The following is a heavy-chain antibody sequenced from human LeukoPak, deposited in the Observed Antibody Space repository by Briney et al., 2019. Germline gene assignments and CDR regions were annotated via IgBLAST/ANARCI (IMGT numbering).Heavy chain of an antibody. CDR3: ARHWYKQNWFDP. V-gene: IGHV1-2*02. J-gene: IGHJ5*02. CDR1: GYTLTGYY. CDR2: INPNSGGT. Sequence: ASVKVSCKASGYTLTGYYMHWVRQAPGQGLEWMGWINPNSGGTNYAQKFQGRVTMTRDTSISTAYMELSRLRSDDTAVYYCARHWYKQNWFDPWGQGTLVTVSS. D-gene: IGHD1/OR15-1a*01.